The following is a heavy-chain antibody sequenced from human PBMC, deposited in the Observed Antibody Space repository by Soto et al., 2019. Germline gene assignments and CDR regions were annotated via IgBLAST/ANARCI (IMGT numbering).Heavy chain of an antibody. V-gene: IGHV3-23*01. CDR1: GFTFSSYA. CDR2: ISAGGGST. Sequence: GGSLRLSCAASGFTFSSYAMTWVRQAPGKGLEWVSGISAGGGSTSYADSVKGRFTISRDNSKNTLYLQMDSLRAEDTAVYYCAKGREPIDYWGQGTLVTVAS. J-gene: IGHJ4*02. CDR3: AKGREPIDY.